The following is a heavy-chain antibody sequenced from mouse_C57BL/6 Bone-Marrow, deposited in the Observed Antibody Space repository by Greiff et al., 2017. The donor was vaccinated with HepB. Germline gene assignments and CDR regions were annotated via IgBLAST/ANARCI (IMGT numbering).Heavy chain of an antibody. Sequence: VQLQQSGAELARPGASVKLSCKASGYTFTSYGISWVKQRTGQGLEWIGEIYPRSGNTYYNEKFKGKATLTADKSSSTAYMELRSLTSEDSAVYSCASPPIYYYGSSPAFDVWGTGTTVTVSS. CDR1: GYTFTSYG. CDR3: ASPPIYYYGSSPAFDV. V-gene: IGHV1-81*01. J-gene: IGHJ1*03. CDR2: IYPRSGNT. D-gene: IGHD1-1*01.